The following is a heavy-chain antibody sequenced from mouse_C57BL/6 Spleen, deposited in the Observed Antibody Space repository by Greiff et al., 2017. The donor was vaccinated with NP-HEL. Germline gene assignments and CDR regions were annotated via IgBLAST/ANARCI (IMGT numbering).Heavy chain of an antibody. J-gene: IGHJ2*01. Sequence: VQLKQSGPVLVKPGASVKMSCKASGYTFTDYYMNWVKQSHGKSLEWIGVINPYNGGTSYNQKFKGKATLTVDKSSSTAYMELNSLTSEDSAVYYCARSRNYLYFDYWGQGTTLTVSS. CDR2: INPYNGGT. D-gene: IGHD2-1*01. V-gene: IGHV1-19*01. CDR1: GYTFTDYY. CDR3: ARSRNYLYFDY.